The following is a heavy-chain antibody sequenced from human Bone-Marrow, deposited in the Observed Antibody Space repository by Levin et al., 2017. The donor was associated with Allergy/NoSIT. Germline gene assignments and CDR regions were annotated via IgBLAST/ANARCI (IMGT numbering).Heavy chain of an antibody. Sequence: SETLSLTCAVSGGSISSGGYSWSWIRQPPGKGLEWIGYIYYSGSTYYNPSLKSRVTISMDRSKNHFSLNLTSVTAADTTVYFCAKSLWFGAYFDYWGQGTLVTVSS. CDR2: IYYSGST. D-gene: IGHD3-10*01. J-gene: IGHJ4*02. CDR3: AKSLWFGAYFDY. V-gene: IGHV4-30-2*01. CDR1: GGSISSGGYS.